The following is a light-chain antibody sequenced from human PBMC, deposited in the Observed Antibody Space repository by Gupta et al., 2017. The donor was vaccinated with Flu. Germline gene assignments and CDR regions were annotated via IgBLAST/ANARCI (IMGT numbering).Light chain of an antibody. CDR3: ATWDDSLNGSWV. CDR1: SSNIGSNI. CDR2: RNN. J-gene: IGLJ3*02. V-gene: IGLV1-44*01. Sequence: QSVLTQPPSTSGAPGQRVTISCSGISSNIGSNIVNWYQQLPGTAPKLLIYRNNLRPSGVSDRFSGSKSGTSASLTISGLQSEDEADYYCATWDDSLNGSWVFGGGTHLTVL.